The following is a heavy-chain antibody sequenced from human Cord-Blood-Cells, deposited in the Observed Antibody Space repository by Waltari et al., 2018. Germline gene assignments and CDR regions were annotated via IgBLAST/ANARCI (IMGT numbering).Heavy chain of an antibody. CDR2: INSDGMST. V-gene: IGHV3-74*01. Sequence: EVQLVESGGGLVQPGGSLRLSCAASGFTFSSYWMHWVRQAPGKGLVWVSRINSDGMSTSYADSEKGRFTISRDNAKNTLYLQMNSLRAEDTAVYYCARDSGLLWFGELSHWGQGTLVTVSS. CDR1: GFTFSSYW. D-gene: IGHD3-10*01. CDR3: ARDSGLLWFGELSH. J-gene: IGHJ1*01.